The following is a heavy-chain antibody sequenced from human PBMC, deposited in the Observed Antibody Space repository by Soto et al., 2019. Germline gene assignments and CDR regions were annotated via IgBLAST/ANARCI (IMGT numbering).Heavy chain of an antibody. CDR1: GGSFSGYY. CDR3: ARGPRITIFGVVPETNWFDP. D-gene: IGHD3-3*01. CDR2: INHSGST. Sequence: SETLSLTCAVYGGSFSGYYWSWIRQPPGKGLEWIGEINHSGSTNYNPSLKSRVTISVDTSKNQFSLKLSSVTAADTAVYYCARGPRITIFGVVPETNWFDPWGQGTLVTVSS. V-gene: IGHV4-34*01. J-gene: IGHJ5*02.